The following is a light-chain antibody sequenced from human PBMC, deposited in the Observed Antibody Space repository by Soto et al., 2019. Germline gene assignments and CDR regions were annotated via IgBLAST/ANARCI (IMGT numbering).Light chain of an antibody. J-gene: IGKJ4*01. CDR1: QSVSSNF. V-gene: IGKV3D-20*02. Sequence: EIVLTQSQGTLSVSPGERATLSCRASQSVSSNFLAWYQEKPGQAPRLLIYGASSRATGIPARFSGSGSGTDFTLTISRLEPEDCAVDYGQQQSNWPLTFGGGTKVDIK. CDR3: QQQSNWPLT. CDR2: GAS.